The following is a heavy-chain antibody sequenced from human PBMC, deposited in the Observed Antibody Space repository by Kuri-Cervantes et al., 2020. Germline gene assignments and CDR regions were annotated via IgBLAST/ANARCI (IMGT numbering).Heavy chain of an antibody. CDR3: ARGSSYGYSYFDY. J-gene: IGHJ4*02. Sequence: GGSLRLSCAASGFTFSSYDMHWVRQAPGKGPEYVSSISTNGHTTYYADSVKGRFTVSRDNSKNTVFLQMGSLRTEDMAVYYCARGSSYGYSYFDYWGQGSLVTVSS. CDR1: GFTFSSYD. D-gene: IGHD5-18*01. CDR2: ISTNGHTT. V-gene: IGHV3-64*02.